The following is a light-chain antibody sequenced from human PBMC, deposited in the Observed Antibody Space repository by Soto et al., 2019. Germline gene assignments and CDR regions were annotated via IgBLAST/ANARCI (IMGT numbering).Light chain of an antibody. V-gene: IGLV1-44*01. CDR1: SSNIGINT. J-gene: IGLJ1*01. CDR2: NNN. CDR3: AAWDDSLNGYV. Sequence: QSVLTQPPSASETPGQRVTISCSGSSSNIGINTVDWFQQLPGTAPKLLIYNNNQRPSGVPHRFSGSKSGTSASLAISGLQSEDESDYYCAAWDDSLNGYVFGTGTKVTVL.